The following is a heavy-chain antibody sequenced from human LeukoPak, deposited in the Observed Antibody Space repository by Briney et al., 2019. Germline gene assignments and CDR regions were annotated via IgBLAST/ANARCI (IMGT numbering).Heavy chain of an antibody. J-gene: IGHJ6*02. D-gene: IGHD3-10*01. V-gene: IGHV4-4*02. Sequence: PSETLSLTCAVSGGSFSSTNWWSWVRQPPGKGLDWIGEIYHSGSTNYNPSLNGRVTISVDNSKNHFSLRLTSVTAADTAVYYCARQLFGGSGSYWHYGMDVWGQGTTVTVSS. CDR1: GGSFSSTNW. CDR2: IYHSGST. CDR3: ARQLFGGSGSYWHYGMDV.